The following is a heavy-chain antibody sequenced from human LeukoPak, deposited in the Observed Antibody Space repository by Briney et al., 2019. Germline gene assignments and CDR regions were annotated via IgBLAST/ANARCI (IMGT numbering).Heavy chain of an antibody. CDR3: TARRQDGW. CDR2: IKSRIDGGTI. D-gene: IGHD2-15*01. J-gene: IGHJ4*02. V-gene: IGHV3-15*01. CDR1: GFTFSDAW. Sequence: GGSLRLSCVASGFTFSDAWMSWARHAPGKGLEWVGRIKSRIDGGTIDYAAPVKGRFTISRNDSRNTLYLQMDSLKAEDTAVYYCTARRQDGWWGQGTLVTVSS.